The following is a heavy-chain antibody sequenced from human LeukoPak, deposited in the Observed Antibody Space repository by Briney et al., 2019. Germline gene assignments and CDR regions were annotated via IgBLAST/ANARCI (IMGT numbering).Heavy chain of an antibody. D-gene: IGHD3-3*01. CDR1: GFTFRNYW. CDR3: ARGTIFGVVISDLSFDF. J-gene: IGHJ4*02. CDR2: IKQDGSEQ. V-gene: IGHV3-7*01. Sequence: GGSLRLSCAASGFTFRNYWMNWVRQAPGKGLEWVANIKQDGSEQDYVDSVKGRFTISRDNAKTSLYLQMTSLRAEDTAVYYCARGTIFGVVISDLSFDFWGQGTLVTVSS.